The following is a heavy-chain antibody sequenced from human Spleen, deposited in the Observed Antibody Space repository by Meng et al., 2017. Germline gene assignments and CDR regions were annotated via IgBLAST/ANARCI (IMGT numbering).Heavy chain of an antibody. V-gene: IGHV4-61*02. CDR2: VFPNGDP. Sequence: LRLSCNVSGGSISGGRYYWNWIRQPAGKGLEWIGRVFPNGDPNYNPSLMRRVTISVDTSKNQFSLRLTSVTAADTAMYYCASSYGSGTYRVAYFDYWGQGTLVTVSS. D-gene: IGHD3-10*01. CDR3: ASSYGSGTYRVAYFDY. CDR1: GGSISGGRYY. J-gene: IGHJ4*02.